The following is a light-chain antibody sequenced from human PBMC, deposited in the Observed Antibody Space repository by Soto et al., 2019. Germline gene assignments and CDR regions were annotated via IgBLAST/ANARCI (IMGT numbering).Light chain of an antibody. J-gene: IGLJ1*01. Sequence: QSVLTQPPSVSGAPGQRVTISCTGSSSNIGAGYDVHWYQQLPGTAPKLLIYGNSNRPSGVPNRFSGSKSGTSASLAITGLQAEDEADYYSQSYDSSLSGYVFGTGPKVTVL. CDR2: GNS. CDR3: QSYDSSLSGYV. V-gene: IGLV1-40*01. CDR1: SSNIGAGYD.